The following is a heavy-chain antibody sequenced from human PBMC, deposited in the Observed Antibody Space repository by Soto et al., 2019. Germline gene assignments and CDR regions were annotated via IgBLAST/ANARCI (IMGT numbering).Heavy chain of an antibody. CDR2: ISGIGGST. J-gene: IGHJ4*02. Sequence: GGSLRLSCAASGFTFTDYALSWVRQAPGKGLEWVATISGIGGSTYLADSVKGRLSISRDNSKNTVSLLMNSLRAEDTAVYFCARGSSGYISSWYYFDYWGRGTLVTSPQ. V-gene: IGHV3-23*01. D-gene: IGHD6-13*01. CDR3: ARGSSGYISSWYYFDY. CDR1: GFTFTDYA.